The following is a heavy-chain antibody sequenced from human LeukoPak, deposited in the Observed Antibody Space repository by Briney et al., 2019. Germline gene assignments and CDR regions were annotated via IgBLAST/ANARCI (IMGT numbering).Heavy chain of an antibody. D-gene: IGHD6-6*01. CDR2: IYYSGST. Sequence: PSETLSLTCTVSGGSISSSSYYWGWIRQPPGKGLEWIGSIYYSGSTYYNPSLKSRVTIPVDTSKNQFSLKLSSVTAADTAVYYCARQESSSCFDYWGQGTLVTVSS. V-gene: IGHV4-39*01. CDR3: ARQESSSCFDY. CDR1: GGSISSSSYY. J-gene: IGHJ4*02.